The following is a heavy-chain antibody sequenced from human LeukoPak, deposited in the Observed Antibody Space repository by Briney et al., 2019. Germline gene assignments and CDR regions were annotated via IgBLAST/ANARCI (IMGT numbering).Heavy chain of an antibody. J-gene: IGHJ3*02. CDR2: IWYDGSNK. V-gene: IGHV3-33*06. CDR3: AKYYDSSGYLDAFDI. CDR1: GFTFSSYG. Sequence: GGSLSLSCAASGFTFSSYGMHWVRQAPGKGLEWVAVIWYDGSNKYYADSVKGRFTISRDNSKNTLYLQMNSLRAEDTAVYYCAKYYDSSGYLDAFDIWGQGTMVTVSS. D-gene: IGHD3-22*01.